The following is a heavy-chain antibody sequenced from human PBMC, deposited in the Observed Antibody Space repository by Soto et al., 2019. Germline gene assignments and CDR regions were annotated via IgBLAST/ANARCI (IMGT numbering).Heavy chain of an antibody. Sequence: EVQLVESGGRLVQPGKSLRLSCAASRFTFDDYAMHWVRQVPGKGLDWVSGIRPNGGSIRYGDSVKGRFTISRDNAKNSLFLQMNSLSAEDTALYYCAKSGEPGVVAATSFDYWGQGTLVTVSS. V-gene: IGHV3-9*01. CDR2: IRPNGGSI. CDR1: RFTFDDYA. D-gene: IGHD2-15*01. J-gene: IGHJ4*02. CDR3: AKSGEPGVVAATSFDY.